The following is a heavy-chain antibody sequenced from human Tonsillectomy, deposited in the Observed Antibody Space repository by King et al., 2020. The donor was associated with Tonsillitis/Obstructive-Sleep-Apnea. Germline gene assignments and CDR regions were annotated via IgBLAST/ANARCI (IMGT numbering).Heavy chain of an antibody. CDR2: ISGSGGVT. Sequence: VQLVESGGGLVQPGGSLRLSCAASGFTFSSYAMSWVRQAPGKGLEWVSTISGSGGVTYYADSVKGRFTISRDNSKNTLYLQMNSLRAEDTALYYCAKEGQRFYGSGTRDYYYYYYMDVWGKGTTVTVSS. J-gene: IGHJ6*03. V-gene: IGHV3-23*04. D-gene: IGHD3-10*01. CDR3: AKEGQRFYGSGTRDYYYYYYMDV. CDR1: GFTFSSYA.